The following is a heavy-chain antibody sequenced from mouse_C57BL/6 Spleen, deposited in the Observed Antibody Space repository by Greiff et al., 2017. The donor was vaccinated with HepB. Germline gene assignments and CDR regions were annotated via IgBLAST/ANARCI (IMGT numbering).Heavy chain of an antibody. CDR2: ISYDGSN. V-gene: IGHV3-6*01. Sequence: VQLKESGPGLVKPSQSLSLTCSVTGYSITSGYYWNWIRQFPGNKLEWMGYISYDGSNNYNPSLKNRISITRDTSKNQFFLKLNSVTTEDTATYYCARSLDGYDYAMDYWGQGTSVTVSS. J-gene: IGHJ4*01. CDR1: GYSITSGYY. CDR3: ARSLDGYDYAMDY. D-gene: IGHD2-3*01.